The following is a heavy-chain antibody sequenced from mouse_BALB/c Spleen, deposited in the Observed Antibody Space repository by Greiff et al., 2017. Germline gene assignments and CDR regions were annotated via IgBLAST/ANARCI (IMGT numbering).Heavy chain of an antibody. CDR1: GFSLTSYG. CDR2: IWSGGST. J-gene: IGHJ2*01. V-gene: IGHV2-2*02. CDR3: ARNDGTKGFDY. Sequence: VQGVESGPGLVQPSQSLSITCTVSGFSLTSYGVHWVRQSPGKGLEWLGVIWSGGSTDYNAAFISRLSISKDNSKSQVFFKMNSLQANDTAIYYCARNDGTKGFDYWGQGTTLTVSS. D-gene: IGHD2-3*01.